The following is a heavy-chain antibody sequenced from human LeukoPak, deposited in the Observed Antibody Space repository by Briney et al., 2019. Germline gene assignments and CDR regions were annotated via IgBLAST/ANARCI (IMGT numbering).Heavy chain of an antibody. V-gene: IGHV1-2*02. D-gene: IGHD5-18*01. CDR1: GYTFTGCY. CDR2: INPNSGGT. Sequence: ASVKVSCKASGYTFTGCYMHWVRQAPGQGLEWMGWINPNSGGTNYAQKFQGRVTMTRDTSISTAYMELSRLRSDDTAVYYCARDGSYDYYYYGMDVWGQGTTVTVSS. J-gene: IGHJ6*02. CDR3: ARDGSYDYYYYGMDV.